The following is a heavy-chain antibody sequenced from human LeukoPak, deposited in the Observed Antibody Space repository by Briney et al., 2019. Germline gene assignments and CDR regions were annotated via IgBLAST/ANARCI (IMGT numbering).Heavy chain of an antibody. CDR1: GGFNTHYY. V-gene: IGHV4-59*01. Sequence: PSETLSLTRSVSGGFNTHYYWSWIRQPPGKGLEWIGYFYHSASTNYNPSLKSRVTISVDTSKNHFSLKLSSVTAADTAVYYCARGQWLPVFDFWGQGTLVTVSS. CDR3: ARGQWLPVFDF. J-gene: IGHJ4*02. D-gene: IGHD3-22*01. CDR2: FYHSAST.